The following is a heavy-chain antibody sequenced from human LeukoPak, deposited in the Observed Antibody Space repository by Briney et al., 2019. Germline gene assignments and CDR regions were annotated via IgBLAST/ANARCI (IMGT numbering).Heavy chain of an antibody. CDR1: GFTFSSYA. CDR2: ISYDGSNK. V-gene: IGHV3-30-3*01. J-gene: IGHJ4*02. Sequence: GGSLRLSCAASGFTFSSYAMHWVRQAPGKGLEWVAVISYDGSNKYYADSVKGRFTISRDNSKNTLYLQMNSLRAEDTAVYYCARGDLAAAGNGLDYWGQGTLVTVSS. D-gene: IGHD6-13*01. CDR3: ARGDLAAAGNGLDY.